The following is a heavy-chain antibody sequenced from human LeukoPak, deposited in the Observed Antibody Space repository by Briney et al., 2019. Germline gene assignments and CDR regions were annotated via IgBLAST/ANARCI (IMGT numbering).Heavy chain of an antibody. CDR3: ARGIAAAGSNWFDP. J-gene: IGHJ5*02. Sequence: PSETLSLTCTVSGYSISSGYYWGWIRQPPGKGLEWIGSIYHSGSTYYNPSLKSRVTISVDTSKNQFSLKLSSVTAAGTAVYYCARGIAAAGSNWFDPWGQGTLVTVSS. D-gene: IGHD6-13*01. V-gene: IGHV4-38-2*02. CDR2: IYHSGST. CDR1: GYSISSGYY.